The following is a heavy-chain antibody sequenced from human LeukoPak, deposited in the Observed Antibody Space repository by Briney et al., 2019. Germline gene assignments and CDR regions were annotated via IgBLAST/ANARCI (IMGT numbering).Heavy chain of an antibody. CDR3: AKDNVHDILTGYYFDF. Sequence: PGGSLRLSCAASGFTFSSYAMNWVRQAPGKGLEWVSGLSGSGPGTYYADSVKGRFTISRDNSKNTLYLQMNSLRAEDTAVYSCAKDNVHDILTGYYFDFWGQGTLSPSSQ. D-gene: IGHD3-9*01. J-gene: IGHJ4*02. CDR2: LSGSGPGT. CDR1: GFTFSSYA. V-gene: IGHV3-23*01.